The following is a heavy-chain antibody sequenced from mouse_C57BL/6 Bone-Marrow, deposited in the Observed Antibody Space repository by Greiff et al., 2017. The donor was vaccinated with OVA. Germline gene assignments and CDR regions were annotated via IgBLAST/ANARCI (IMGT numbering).Heavy chain of an antibody. Sequence: EVQLVESGAELVRPGDSVKLSCTASGFNIKDDYMHWVKQRPEQGLEWIGWIDPENGDTEYASKFQGKATITADTSSNTAYLQLSILTSEDTAVYYFTTYAYYSNRYYAMDYWGQGTSVTVSS. D-gene: IGHD2-5*01. CDR2: IDPENGDT. J-gene: IGHJ4*01. CDR1: GFNIKDDY. V-gene: IGHV14-4*01. CDR3: TTYAYYSNRYYAMDY.